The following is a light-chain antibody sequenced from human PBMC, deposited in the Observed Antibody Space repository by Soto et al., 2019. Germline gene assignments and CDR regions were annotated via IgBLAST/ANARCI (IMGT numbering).Light chain of an antibody. CDR1: QSVSSSY. Sequence: EIVLTQSPGTLSLSPGERATLSCRASQSVSSSYLAWYQQKPGQAPRLLIYGASSRATGIPDRFSGSGSGTGFPLTIIRLEHEDFTVYYCQQYGSSPPNTFGQGTKLEIK. V-gene: IGKV3-20*01. CDR2: GAS. J-gene: IGKJ2*01. CDR3: QQYGSSPPNT.